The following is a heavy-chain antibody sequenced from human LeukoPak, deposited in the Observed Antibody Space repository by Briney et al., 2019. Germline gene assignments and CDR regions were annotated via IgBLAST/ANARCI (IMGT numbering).Heavy chain of an antibody. Sequence: SQTLSLTCTVSGGSISSGSYYWSWIRQPAGKGLEWIGRIYTSGSTNYNPSLKSRVTISVDTSKNQFSLKLSSVTAADTAVYYCARDSYYRGVLNIAVADRDYWGQGTLVTVSS. CDR2: IYTSGST. CDR3: ARDSYYRGVLNIAVADRDY. CDR1: GGSISSGSYY. D-gene: IGHD6-19*01. V-gene: IGHV4-61*02. J-gene: IGHJ4*02.